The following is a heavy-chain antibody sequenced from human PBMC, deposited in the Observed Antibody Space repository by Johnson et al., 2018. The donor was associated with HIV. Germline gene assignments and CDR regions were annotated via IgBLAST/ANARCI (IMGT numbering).Heavy chain of an antibody. CDR1: GFTFSSYG. D-gene: IGHD6-6*01. Sequence: QVQLVESGGGVVQPGGSLRLSCAASGFTFSSYGMHWVRQAPGKGLEWVAFIRYDGSNKYYADSVKGRFTISRDNSKNTLYLQMNNLRAGDTAVYYCATSISTPPGAFDIWGQGTMVTVSS. CDR2: IRYDGSNK. J-gene: IGHJ3*02. V-gene: IGHV3-30*02. CDR3: ATSISTPPGAFDI.